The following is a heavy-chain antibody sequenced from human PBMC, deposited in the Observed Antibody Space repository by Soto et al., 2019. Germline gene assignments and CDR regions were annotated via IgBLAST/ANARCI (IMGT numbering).Heavy chain of an antibody. Sequence: QVQLQESGPGLVKPSGTLSLTCAVSGGSISSSHWWSWVRQPPGKGLEWIGEIYNSGSTKYNPSLKSRLTISLDKSENQFSLTLTSVTAADTAVYYCARGPELGWDWGQGTLVTVSS. V-gene: IGHV4-4*02. CDR3: ARGPELGWD. CDR2: IYNSGST. D-gene: IGHD2-21*01. J-gene: IGHJ4*02. CDR1: GGSISSSHW.